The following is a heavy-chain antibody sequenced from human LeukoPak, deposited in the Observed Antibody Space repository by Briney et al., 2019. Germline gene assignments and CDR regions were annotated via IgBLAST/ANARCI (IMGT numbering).Heavy chain of an antibody. V-gene: IGHV3-9*01. Sequence: GGSLRLSCAASGFTFDDYAMHWVRQAPGKGLEWVSGISWNSGSIGYADSVKGRFTISRDNAKNSLYLQMNSLRAEDTAVYYCARDLMITFGGVIPREGFDYWGQGTLVTVSS. CDR2: ISWNSGSI. CDR1: GFTFDDYA. D-gene: IGHD3-16*02. J-gene: IGHJ4*02. CDR3: ARDLMITFGGVIPREGFDY.